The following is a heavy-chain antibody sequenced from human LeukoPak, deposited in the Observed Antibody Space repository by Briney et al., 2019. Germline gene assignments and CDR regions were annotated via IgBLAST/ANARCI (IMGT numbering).Heavy chain of an antibody. CDR2: FRSKAYGGTT. J-gene: IGHJ4*02. CDR1: GFTFGGYA. V-gene: IGHV3-49*04. D-gene: IGHD1-1*01. Sequence: PGGSLRLSCTASGFTFGGYAVSWVRQAPGKGLEWVGFFRSKAYGGTTEYAASVKGRFTISRDDSKSIAYLQMNSLKTEDTAVYYCARRGTAFPFDYWGQGTLVTVSS. CDR3: ARRGTAFPFDY.